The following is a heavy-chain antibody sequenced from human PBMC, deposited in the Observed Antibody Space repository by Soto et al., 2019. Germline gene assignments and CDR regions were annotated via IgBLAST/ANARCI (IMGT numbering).Heavy chain of an antibody. CDR1: GDSISGSY. J-gene: IGHJ4*02. CDR2: ISYIGST. CDR3: ARASESYSYFDY. V-gene: IGHV4-59*12. D-gene: IGHD1-26*01. Sequence: SETLSLTCTVSGDSISGSYWSWIRQPPGKGLEWIGYISYIGSTNYNPSLKSRVTISVDTSKNQFSLKLTSVTAADTAVYYCARASESYSYFDYWGQGTLVTVSS.